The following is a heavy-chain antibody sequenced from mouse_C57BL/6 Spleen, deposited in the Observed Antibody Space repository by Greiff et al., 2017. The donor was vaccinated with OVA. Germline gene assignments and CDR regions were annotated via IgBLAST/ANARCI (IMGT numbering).Heavy chain of an antibody. CDR3: ARNEIITTVVATKDYYAMDY. D-gene: IGHD1-1*01. CDR2: IWSGGST. V-gene: IGHV2-2*01. Sequence: QVQLKESGPGLVQPSQSLSITCTVSGFSLTSYGVHWVRQSPGKGLEWLGVIWSGGSTDYNAAFISRLSISKDNSKSQVFFKMNSLQADDTAIYYCARNEIITTVVATKDYYAMDYWGQGTSVTVSS. CDR1: GFSLTSYG. J-gene: IGHJ4*01.